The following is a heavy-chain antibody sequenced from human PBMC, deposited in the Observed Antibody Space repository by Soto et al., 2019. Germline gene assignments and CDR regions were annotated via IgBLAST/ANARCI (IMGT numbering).Heavy chain of an antibody. CDR1: GFTFSSYG. J-gene: IGHJ4*02. D-gene: IGHD5-18*01. CDR2: IWYDGSKK. CDR3: ARDSVTYFDY. V-gene: IGHV3-33*01. Sequence: QVQLVESGGGVVQPGGSLRLSCAASGFTFSSYGMHCVRQAPDKGLEWVAVIWYDGSKKYYADSVKGRFTISRDNSKNTLYLQMNSLRAEDTAVYYCARDSVTYFDYWGQGTLVTVSS.